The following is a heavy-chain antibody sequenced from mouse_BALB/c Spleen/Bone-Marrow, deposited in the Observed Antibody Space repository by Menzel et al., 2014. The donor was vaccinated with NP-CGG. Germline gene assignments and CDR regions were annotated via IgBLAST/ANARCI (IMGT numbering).Heavy chain of an antibody. CDR3: ARETLLRSGYFDV. Sequence: QVQLQQSGAELVRPGVSVKISCKGSGYTFTDYAMHWVKQSHAKSLEWIGVISTYYGDASYNQKFKGKATMTVDKSSSTVYMELARLTSEDSDIYYCARETLLRSGYFDVWGAGTTITVSS. CDR1: GYTFTDYA. V-gene: IGHV1S137*01. CDR2: ISTYYGDA. D-gene: IGHD1-2*01. J-gene: IGHJ1*01.